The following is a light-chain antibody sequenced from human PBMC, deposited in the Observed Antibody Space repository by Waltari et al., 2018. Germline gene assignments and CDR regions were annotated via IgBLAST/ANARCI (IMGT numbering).Light chain of an antibody. J-gene: IGLJ3*02. V-gene: IGLV2-11*01. CDR2: GVS. CDR3: CSYVGSYTLL. CDR1: GSDVGGFRS. Sequence: QSGLTQPRSVSGSPGQSVTITCTGTGSDVGGFRSVSWYQQSPGKAPKLIIYGVSKRPSGAPDRFSGSKSGNTASLTLSGLQAEDEADYHCCSYVGSYTLLFGGGTKLTVL.